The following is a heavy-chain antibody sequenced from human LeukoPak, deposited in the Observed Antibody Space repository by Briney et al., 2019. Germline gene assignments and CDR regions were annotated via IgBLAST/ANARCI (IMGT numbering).Heavy chain of an antibody. CDR2: IRYEGSNK. D-gene: IGHD3-10*01. V-gene: IGHV3-30*02. Sequence: GGSLRLSCAASGFTFSSYGMHWVRQAPGKGREWVAFIRYEGSNKYYADSVKGRFTISRDNSKNTLYLQMNSLRAEATAVYYCAKDKLVVRGETYYYYMDVWGKGTTVTVSS. CDR3: AKDKLVVRGETYYYYMDV. J-gene: IGHJ6*03. CDR1: GFTFSSYG.